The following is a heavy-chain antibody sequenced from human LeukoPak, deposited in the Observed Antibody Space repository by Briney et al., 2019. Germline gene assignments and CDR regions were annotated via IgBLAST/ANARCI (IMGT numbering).Heavy chain of an antibody. J-gene: IGHJ4*02. CDR3: AREPYGSEAYYFDY. V-gene: IGHV4-59*01. D-gene: IGHD3-10*01. CDR1: GGSISSYY. Sequence: SETLSLTCTVSGGSISSYYCSWIRQPPGKGLEWIGYIYYSGSTNYNPSLKSRVTISVDTSKNQFSLKLSSVTAADTAVYYCAREPYGSEAYYFDYWGQGTLVTVSS. CDR2: IYYSGST.